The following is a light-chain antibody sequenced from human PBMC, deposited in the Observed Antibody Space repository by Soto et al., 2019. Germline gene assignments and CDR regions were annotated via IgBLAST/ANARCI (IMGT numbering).Light chain of an antibody. CDR1: QSVSSSY. V-gene: IGKV3-15*01. CDR3: QQYNNSPQT. Sequence: EIVMTQSPATLSVSPGERATLSCSASQSVSSSYLAWYQQKPGQAPRPLIYDASTRATGIPARFSGSGSGTDFTLTISGLQSEDFAVYYCQQYNNSPQTFGQGTKVDIK. J-gene: IGKJ1*01. CDR2: DAS.